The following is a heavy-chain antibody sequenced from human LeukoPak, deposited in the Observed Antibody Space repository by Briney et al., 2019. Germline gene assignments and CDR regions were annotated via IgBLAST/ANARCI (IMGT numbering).Heavy chain of an antibody. CDR2: ILHSGST. Sequence: SETLSLTCAVSGVSITSDTYYWSWIRQPPGKGLEWIGYILHSGSTYHNPSFKSRVTISVDTSKNQFSLKLSSVTAADTAVYFCARTRDFWSVYFDYWGQGILVTVSS. J-gene: IGHJ4*02. D-gene: IGHD3-3*01. V-gene: IGHV4-30-2*01. CDR3: ARTRDFWSVYFDY. CDR1: GVSITSDTYY.